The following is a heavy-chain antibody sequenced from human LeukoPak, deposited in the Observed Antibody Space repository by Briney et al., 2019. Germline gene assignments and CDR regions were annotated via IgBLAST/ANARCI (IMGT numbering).Heavy chain of an antibody. V-gene: IGHV1-24*01. Sequence: ASVKVSCKVSGYTLTELSMHWVRQAPGKGLEWTGGFDPEDGETIYAQKFQGRVTMTEDTSTDTAYMELSSLRSEDTAVYYCATIRPYCSGGSCYFQYYFDYWGQGTLVTVSS. CDR2: FDPEDGET. D-gene: IGHD2-15*01. CDR1: GYTLTELS. J-gene: IGHJ4*02. CDR3: ATIRPYCSGGSCYFQYYFDY.